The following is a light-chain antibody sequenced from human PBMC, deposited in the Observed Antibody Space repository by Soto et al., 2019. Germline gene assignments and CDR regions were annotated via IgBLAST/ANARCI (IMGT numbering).Light chain of an antibody. V-gene: IGKV1-5*01. CDR3: QHYNSYSVT. Sequence: DIQMTQSPPTLSASVGNRVTITCRASQSISSWLAWFQQKPGKAPKLLIYDASNLQSGVPSRFSGSGSGTDFTLTISSLQPDDFATYYCQHYNSYSVTFGQGTKVEIK. CDR2: DAS. J-gene: IGKJ1*01. CDR1: QSISSW.